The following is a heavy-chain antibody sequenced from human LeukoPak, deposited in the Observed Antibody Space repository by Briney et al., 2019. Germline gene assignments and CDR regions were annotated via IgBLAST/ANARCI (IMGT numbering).Heavy chain of an antibody. Sequence: SGGSLRLSCAASGFTFDDYAMSWVRQTPGKGLEWVSVMSGSGGSTYYADSVKGRFTISRDNSKNTLYLQMNSLRAEDTAVYYCAKEIYGDSTGGRFQHWGQGTLVTVSS. CDR3: AKEIYGDSTGGRFQH. CDR2: MSGSGGST. V-gene: IGHV3-23*01. D-gene: IGHD4-17*01. CDR1: GFTFDDYA. J-gene: IGHJ1*01.